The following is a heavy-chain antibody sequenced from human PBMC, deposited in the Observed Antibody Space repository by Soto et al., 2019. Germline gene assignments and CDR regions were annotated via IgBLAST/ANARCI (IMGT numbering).Heavy chain of an antibody. Sequence: VGSLRLSCAASGFTFNNYAMSWVRQAPGKGLEWVSAISANGQGIYYADSVKGRFIISRDSSKNTVFLHMDSLTAEDTAVYYCAKDRNYPRDQFHNWGQGTLVTVSS. CDR2: ISANGQGI. CDR3: AKDRNYPRDQFHN. D-gene: IGHD1-7*01. V-gene: IGHV3-23*01. CDR1: GFTFNNYA. J-gene: IGHJ4*02.